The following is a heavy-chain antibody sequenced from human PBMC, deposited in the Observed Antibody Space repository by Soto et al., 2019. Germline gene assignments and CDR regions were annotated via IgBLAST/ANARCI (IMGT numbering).Heavy chain of an antibody. Sequence: QVQLVQSGAEVKKPGASVKVSCKVSGYTLTELSMHWVRQAPGKGLEGMGGFDPEDGETSYAQKFQGRVTMTEDTSTDTAYMELSSLRSEDTAVYYCATVMGRIAAAGRGLDYWGQGTLVTVSS. V-gene: IGHV1-24*01. CDR2: FDPEDGET. CDR1: GYTLTELS. CDR3: ATVMGRIAAAGRGLDY. D-gene: IGHD6-13*01. J-gene: IGHJ4*02.